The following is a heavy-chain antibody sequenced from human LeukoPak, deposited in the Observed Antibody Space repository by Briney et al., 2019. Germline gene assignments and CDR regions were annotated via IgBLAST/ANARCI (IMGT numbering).Heavy chain of an antibody. D-gene: IGHD2/OR15-2a*01. J-gene: IGHJ2*01. V-gene: IGHV3-33*08. CDR2: IWYDGSNK. Sequence: GGSLRLSCAASGFTFSSYGMHWVRQAPGKGLEWVAVIWYDGSNKYYPDSVQGRFTISRDNSKNTLYLQVNNLRAEDTAVYYCARDRSMSGWYIDLWGRGTLVTVSS. CDR3: ARDRSMSGWYIDL. CDR1: GFTFSSYG.